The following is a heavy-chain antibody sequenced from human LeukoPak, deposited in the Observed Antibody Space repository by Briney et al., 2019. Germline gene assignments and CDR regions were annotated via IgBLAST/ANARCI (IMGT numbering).Heavy chain of an antibody. CDR3: ARDRESSSWFDY. Sequence: PGGSLRLSCAASGFTFSSYNMNWVRQAPEKGLEWVSSISSSSSYIYYADSVKGRFTISRDNAKDSLYLQMNSLRAEDTAVYYCARDRESSSWFDYWGQGTLVTVSS. D-gene: IGHD6-13*01. CDR2: ISSSSSYI. V-gene: IGHV3-21*01. J-gene: IGHJ4*02. CDR1: GFTFSSYN.